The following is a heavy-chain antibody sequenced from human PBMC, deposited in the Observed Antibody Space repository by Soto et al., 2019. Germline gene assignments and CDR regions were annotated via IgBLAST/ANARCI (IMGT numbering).Heavy chain of an antibody. J-gene: IGHJ6*02. CDR2: IYYRGST. Sequence: PSETLSLTCTVSGGSISSTSHYWGWIRQPPGKGLEWIGHIYYRGSTSYNPSLRSRSTISVDTSNNQFSLKLNSVTTADTAVYYCARDGREASGMDVWGQGTKVTVSS. D-gene: IGHD1-26*01. V-gene: IGHV4-39*07. CDR3: ARDGREASGMDV. CDR1: GGSISSTSHY.